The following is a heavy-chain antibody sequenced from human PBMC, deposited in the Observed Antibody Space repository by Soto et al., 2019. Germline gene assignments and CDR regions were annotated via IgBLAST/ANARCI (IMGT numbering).Heavy chain of an antibody. V-gene: IGHV4-39*02. Sequence: QLQLQESGPGLVKPSQTLSLTGTVSGGSISSSSYHWGWVRQPPGEGLEWIGSTHYSGSTCYNPSLKSRVTISVVTSKTQFCRTLSAVTAAARAVYYEARDVLQQHLYEFDYWGQGTLVTVSS. J-gene: IGHJ4*02. D-gene: IGHD6-13*01. CDR2: THYSGST. CDR3: ARDVLQQHLYEFDY. CDR1: GGSISSSSYH.